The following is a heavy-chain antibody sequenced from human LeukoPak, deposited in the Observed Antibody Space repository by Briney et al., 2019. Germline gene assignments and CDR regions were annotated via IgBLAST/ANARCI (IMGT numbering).Heavy chain of an antibody. J-gene: IGHJ4*02. CDR2: ISHHGSNE. CDR1: GFTFSTYP. CDR3: ARVHDTSGYYHYFDS. D-gene: IGHD3-9*01. Sequence: PGGSQRLSCEASGFTFSTYPMHWVRQAPGKGLEWVAMISHHGSNEYYADSVKGRFTISRDNSKNTLYLQMNNPRVEDTAIYYCARVHDTSGYYHYFDSWGQGTLVTVSS. V-gene: IGHV3-30*14.